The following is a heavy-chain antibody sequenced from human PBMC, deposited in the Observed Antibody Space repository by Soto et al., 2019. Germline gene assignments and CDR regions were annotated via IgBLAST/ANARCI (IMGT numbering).Heavy chain of an antibody. J-gene: IGHJ6*02. D-gene: IGHD4-17*01. V-gene: IGHV1-46*01. CDR1: GYTFTSYY. Sequence: ASVKVSCKASGYTFTSYYMHLVRHAPGQGLEWMGIINPSGGSTSYAQKFQGRVTMTRDTSTSTVYMELSSLRSEDTAVYYCARFDYGPLYGMDVWGQGTTVTVSS. CDR3: ARFDYGPLYGMDV. CDR2: INPSGGST.